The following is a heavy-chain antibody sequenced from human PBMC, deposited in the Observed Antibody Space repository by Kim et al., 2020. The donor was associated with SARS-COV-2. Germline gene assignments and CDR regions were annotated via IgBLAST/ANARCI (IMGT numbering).Heavy chain of an antibody. CDR3: ARDRHYYDSSGSPSFGY. D-gene: IGHD3-22*01. J-gene: IGHJ4*02. CDR1: GFTFSSYS. V-gene: IGHV3-21*01. Sequence: GGSLRLSCAASGFTFSSYSMNWVRQAPGKGLEWVSSISSSSSYIYYADSVKGRFTISRDNAKNSLYLQMNSLRAEDTAVYYCARDRHYYDSSGSPSFGYWGQGTLVTVSS. CDR2: ISSSSSYI.